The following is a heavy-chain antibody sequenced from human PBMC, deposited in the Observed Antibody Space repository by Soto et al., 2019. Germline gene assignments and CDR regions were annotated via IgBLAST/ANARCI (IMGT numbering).Heavy chain of an antibody. CDR3: ARELNGDYVTY. D-gene: IGHD4-17*01. Sequence: SETLSLTCSVSGGSISNYYWSWIRQPPGKGLEWIGYIFYSGSTSYNPSLKSRVTISVDTSKNQFSLKLTSVTAADTAVYYCARELNGDYVTYWGQGTLATVSS. CDR2: IFYSGST. J-gene: IGHJ4*02. V-gene: IGHV4-59*01. CDR1: GGSISNYY.